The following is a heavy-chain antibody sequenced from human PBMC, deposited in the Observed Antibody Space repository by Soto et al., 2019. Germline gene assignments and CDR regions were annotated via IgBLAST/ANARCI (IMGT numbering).Heavy chain of an antibody. CDR2: INHSGST. Sequence: QVQLQQWGAGLLKPSETLSLTCAVYGGSFSGYYWSWIRQPPGKGLEWIGEINHSGSTNYNPSLKRRVTISVDTTKNQFSLTLSSVTAADTAVYYCARGAVYYDSSGYLVPYNWFDPWGQGTLVTVSS. CDR1: GGSFSGYY. J-gene: IGHJ5*02. V-gene: IGHV4-34*01. D-gene: IGHD3-22*01. CDR3: ARGAVYYDSSGYLVPYNWFDP.